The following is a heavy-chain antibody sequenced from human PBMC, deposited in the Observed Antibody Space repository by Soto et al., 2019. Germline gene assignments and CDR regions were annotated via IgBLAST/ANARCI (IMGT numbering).Heavy chain of an antibody. J-gene: IGHJ6*04. D-gene: IGHD3-10*01. V-gene: IGHV1-69*02. CDR1: GGTFSSYT. CDR2: IIPILGIA. CDR3: ARGEGFAYYYKGMEV. Sequence: SVKVSCKASGGTFSSYTISWVRQAPGQGLEWMGRIIPILGIANYAQKFQGRVTITADKSTSTAYMELSSLRSEDTAVYYCARGEGFAYYYKGMEVWAKGTTVTVS.